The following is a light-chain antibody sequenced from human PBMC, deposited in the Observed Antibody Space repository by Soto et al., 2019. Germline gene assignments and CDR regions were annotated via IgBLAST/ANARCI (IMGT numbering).Light chain of an antibody. J-gene: IGLJ1*01. Sequence: QSVLTQPPSVSGAPGQRVSISCTGSSSNIGAGYDVHWYQHLPGTAPKLLIYANNNRPSGVPDRFSGSKSGTSASLAITGLQAEDEADYYCSSYAGSNNFVFGSGTKVTVL. V-gene: IGLV1-40*01. CDR3: SSYAGSNNFV. CDR2: ANN. CDR1: SSNIGAGYD.